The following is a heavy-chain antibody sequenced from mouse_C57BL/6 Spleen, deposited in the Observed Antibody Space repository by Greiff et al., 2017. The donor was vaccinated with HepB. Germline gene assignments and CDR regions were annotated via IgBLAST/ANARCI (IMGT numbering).Heavy chain of an antibody. CDR1: GYAFTNYW. J-gene: IGHJ4*01. D-gene: IGHD2-4*01. CDR2: INPGSGGT. V-gene: IGHV1-54*01. Sequence: QVQLKQSGAELVRPGTSVKVSCKASGYAFTNYWIEWVKQRPGQGLEWIGVINPGSGGTNYNEKFKGKATLTADKSSSTAYMQLSSLTSEDSAVYFCARRITSGAMDYWGQGTSVTVSS. CDR3: ARRITSGAMDY.